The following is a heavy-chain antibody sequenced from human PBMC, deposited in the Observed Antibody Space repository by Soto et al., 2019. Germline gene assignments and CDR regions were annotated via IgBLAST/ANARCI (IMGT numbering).Heavy chain of an antibody. J-gene: IGHJ5*02. Sequence: SETLSLTCAVSGGSISSGGYSWSWIRQPPGKGLEWIGYIYHSGSTYYNPSLKSRVTISVDMSKNQFSLKLSSVTAADTAVYYCARGATTGDWFDPWGQGILVTVSS. V-gene: IGHV4-30-2*01. CDR2: IYHSGST. CDR3: ARGATTGDWFDP. CDR1: GGSISSGGYS. D-gene: IGHD4-17*01.